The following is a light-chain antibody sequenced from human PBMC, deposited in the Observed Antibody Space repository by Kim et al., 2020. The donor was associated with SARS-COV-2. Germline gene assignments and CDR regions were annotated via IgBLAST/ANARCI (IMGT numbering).Light chain of an antibody. J-gene: IGLJ3*02. CDR1: RVHSTDS. CDR3: QTWGAGIQV. Sequence: SVKLTCTQRRVHSTDSCAWKQQKRAGGPRYLMMLNGNGSRSEGDGLPARFSGCSSGTARYRTISGHQSEDEADYCWQTWGAGIQVFGGGTQLTVL. V-gene: IGLV4-69*01. CDR2: LNGNGSR.